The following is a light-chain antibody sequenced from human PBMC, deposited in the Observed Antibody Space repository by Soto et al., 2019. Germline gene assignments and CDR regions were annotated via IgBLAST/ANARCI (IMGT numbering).Light chain of an antibody. CDR1: QSVTSTY. V-gene: IGKV3-20*01. J-gene: IGKJ3*01. CDR2: DAS. Sequence: EIVFTQSPGTLSFSPGERVTLSCRASQSVTSTYLAWYQQKPGQAPRLLIYDASTRATGIPDRFSGSGSGTDFTLTISRLEPEDFAVYYCQQYGRSPGLLTFGPGTKVDIK. CDR3: QQYGRSPGLLT.